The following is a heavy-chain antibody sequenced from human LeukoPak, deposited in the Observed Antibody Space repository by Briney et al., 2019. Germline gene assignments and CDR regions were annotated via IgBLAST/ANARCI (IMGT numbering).Heavy chain of an antibody. CDR2: ISTSNNYL. CDR1: GFTHNSYI. CDR3: ARVSAHAGRAVAASDY. V-gene: IGHV3-21*01. J-gene: IGHJ4*02. D-gene: IGHD6-19*01. Sequence: GWSLRLSFAASGFTHNSYIMHWVRPAPGKGLDWVASISTSNNYLYYADSLRGRFTISRDNAKNSLYLQMNGLRAEDTAVYYCARVSAHAGRAVAASDYWGEGTLVTVSS.